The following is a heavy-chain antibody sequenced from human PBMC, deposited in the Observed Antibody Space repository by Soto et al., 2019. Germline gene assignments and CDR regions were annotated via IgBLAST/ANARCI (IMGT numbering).Heavy chain of an antibody. CDR3: VRASMPKAHFDS. CDR1: GGSIRGYY. Sequence: QMQLQESGPGLVKPSETLSLTCTVSGGSIRGYYWSWIRQPAGMGLEWIGRMHTSGSTNYNPSLKSRVTISVYMSKNLSSLKLTSVTAADTALYYCVRASMPKAHFDSWGQGTLVTVSS. CDR2: MHTSGST. J-gene: IGHJ4*02. V-gene: IGHV4-4*07. D-gene: IGHD2-2*01.